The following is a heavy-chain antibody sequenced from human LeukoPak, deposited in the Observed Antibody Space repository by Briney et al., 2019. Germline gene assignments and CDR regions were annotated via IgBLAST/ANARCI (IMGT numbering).Heavy chain of an antibody. J-gene: IGHJ4*02. CDR3: AKDETTVTTFILDY. CDR1: GFTVSSNY. CDR2: IYSGGST. V-gene: IGHV3-53*01. D-gene: IGHD4-17*01. Sequence: GGSLRLSCAASGFTVSSNYMSWVRQAPGKGLEWVSVIYSGGSTYYADSVKGRFTISRDNSKNTLYLQMNSLRAEDTAVYYCAKDETTVTTFILDYWGQGTLVTVSS.